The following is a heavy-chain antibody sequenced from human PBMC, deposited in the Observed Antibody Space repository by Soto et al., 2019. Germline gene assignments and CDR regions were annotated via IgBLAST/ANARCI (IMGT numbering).Heavy chain of an antibody. V-gene: IGHV4-39*02. Sequence: PSETLSLTCTVSGGSISGSSYYWGWIRQPPGKGLEWMGSMYYSGGTYYNPSLKSRVTISVDTPKNQFSLKLSSVTAVDTAVYYCARDSGYSYGRPDYWGQGILATVSS. CDR3: ARDSGYSYGRPDY. CDR2: MYYSGGT. CDR1: GGSISGSSYY. D-gene: IGHD5-18*01. J-gene: IGHJ4*02.